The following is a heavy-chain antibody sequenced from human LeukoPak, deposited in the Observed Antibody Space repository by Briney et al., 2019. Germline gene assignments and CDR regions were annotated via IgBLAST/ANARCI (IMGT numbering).Heavy chain of an antibody. D-gene: IGHD3-10*01. CDR2: INSDGSST. CDR3: ATTYCYGSNGMDV. J-gene: IGHJ6*02. V-gene: IGHV3-74*01. CDR1: GFTFSSYW. Sequence: GGSLRLSCAASGFTFSSYWMHWVRQAPGKGLVWVSRINSDGSSTSYADSVKGRFTISRDNAKNTLYLQMNSLRAEDTAVYYCATTYCYGSNGMDVWGQGTTVTVSS.